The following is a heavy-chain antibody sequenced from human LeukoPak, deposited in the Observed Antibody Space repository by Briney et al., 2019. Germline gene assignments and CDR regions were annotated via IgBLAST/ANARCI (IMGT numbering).Heavy chain of an antibody. CDR3: ARGEDYEYFQQ. Sequence: ASVKVSCKASGYTFTDYYIHWVRQAPGQGLEWMGWINPNSGGTNYAQKFQGRVTMTRDTSIGTAYTELSRLRSDDTAVYYCARGEDYEYFQQWGQGTLVTVSS. V-gene: IGHV1-2*02. D-gene: IGHD4-11*01. J-gene: IGHJ1*01. CDR2: INPNSGGT. CDR1: GYTFTDYY.